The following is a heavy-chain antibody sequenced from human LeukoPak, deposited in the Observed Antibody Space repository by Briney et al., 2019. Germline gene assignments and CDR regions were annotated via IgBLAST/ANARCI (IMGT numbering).Heavy chain of an antibody. V-gene: IGHV4-59*01. CDR2: IYYSGST. CDR3: ARRNRGYSYAQGGAFDI. Sequence: SETLSLTCTVSGGSISSYYWSWIRQPPGKGLEWVGYIYYSGSTNYNPSLKSRATISVDTSKNQFSLKLSSVTAADTAVYYCARRNRGYSYAQGGAFDIWGQGTMVTVSS. CDR1: GGSISSYY. J-gene: IGHJ3*02. D-gene: IGHD5-18*01.